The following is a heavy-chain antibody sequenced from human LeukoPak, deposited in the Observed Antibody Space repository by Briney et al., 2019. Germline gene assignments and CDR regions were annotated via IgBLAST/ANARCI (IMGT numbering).Heavy chain of an antibody. Sequence: GGSLRLSCAASGFTFSSYAMSWVRQAPGKGLEWVSAISGSGGSTYYADSVKGRFTISRDNSKNTLYLQMNSLRAEDTAVYYCAKDALYRSSTSCHEADYYYGMDVWGQGTTVTVSS. CDR1: GFTFSSYA. CDR2: ISGSGGST. V-gene: IGHV3-23*01. CDR3: AKDALYRSSTSCHEADYYYGMDV. D-gene: IGHD2-2*01. J-gene: IGHJ6*02.